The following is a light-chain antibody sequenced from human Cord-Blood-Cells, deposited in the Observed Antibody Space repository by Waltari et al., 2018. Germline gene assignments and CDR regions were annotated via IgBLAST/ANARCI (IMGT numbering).Light chain of an antibody. V-gene: IGLV2-23*01. CDR3: CSYAGSYV. Sequence: QSALTQPAPVSGSPGQSITIPCTGTRRDVGSYNLVSWYQQPPGKAPKLIIYEGSKRPSGVSNRFSGSKSGNTASLTISGLQAEDEADYYCCSYAGSYVFGTGTKVTVL. CDR2: EGS. CDR1: RRDVGSYNL. J-gene: IGLJ1*01.